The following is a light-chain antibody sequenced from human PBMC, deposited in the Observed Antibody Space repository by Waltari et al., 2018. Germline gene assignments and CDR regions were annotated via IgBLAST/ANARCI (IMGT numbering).Light chain of an antibody. Sequence: QSVLTQPPSASGTPGQRVTIPCSGTHSNIGSNPVNWYQQRPGTAPKLLIHSTNQRPSGVPDRFSASKSGTSASLAISGLQSEDEADYYCAAWDDNLIVLFGGGTKLTVL. V-gene: IGLV1-44*01. CDR3: AAWDDNLIVL. CDR1: HSNIGSNP. J-gene: IGLJ2*01. CDR2: STN.